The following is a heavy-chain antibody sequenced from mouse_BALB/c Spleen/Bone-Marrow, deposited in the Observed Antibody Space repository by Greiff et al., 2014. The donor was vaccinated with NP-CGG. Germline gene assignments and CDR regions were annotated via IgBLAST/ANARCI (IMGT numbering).Heavy chain of an antibody. CDR1: GFTFSSYS. CDR3: TRHGGGPDYFDY. V-gene: IGHV5-12-2*01. Sequence: DVMLVESGGGIVQPGGSLKLSCAASGFTFSSYSMSWVRQTPDRRLEWVAYITIGGAGTYYADTVKGRFTISRDNAKNTLYLQMSSLKSEDTAMYYCTRHGGGPDYFDYWGHGTTLTVSS. J-gene: IGHJ2*01. CDR2: ITIGGAGT.